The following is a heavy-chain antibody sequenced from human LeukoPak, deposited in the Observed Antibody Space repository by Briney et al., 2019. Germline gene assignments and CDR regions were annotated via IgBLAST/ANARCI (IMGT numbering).Heavy chain of an antibody. CDR2: ISSSSIYT. CDR1: GFIFSDYY. D-gene: IGHD2-15*01. J-gene: IGHJ4*02. V-gene: IGHV3-11*05. Sequence: GGSLRLSCAASGFIFSDYYMSWIRQAPGKRLEWLSYISSSSIYTSYADSVKGRFTISRDNAKNSLYLQLNSLRAEDTAVYYCARGSPPDYWGQGTLVTVSS. CDR3: ARGSPPDY.